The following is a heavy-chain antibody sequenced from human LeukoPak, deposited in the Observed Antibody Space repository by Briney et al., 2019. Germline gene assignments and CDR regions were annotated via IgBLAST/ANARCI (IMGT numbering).Heavy chain of an antibody. CDR2: IYYSGST. Sequence: SETLSLTCTVSGGSISSYYWSWIRQPPGKGLEWIGYIYYSGSTNYNPSLKSRVTISVDTSKNQFSLKLSSVTAADTAVYYCARDGGAGWPLGYGGQGTLVTVSS. J-gene: IGHJ4*02. V-gene: IGHV4-59*01. CDR3: ARDGGAGWPLGY. CDR1: GGSISSYY. D-gene: IGHD3-16*01.